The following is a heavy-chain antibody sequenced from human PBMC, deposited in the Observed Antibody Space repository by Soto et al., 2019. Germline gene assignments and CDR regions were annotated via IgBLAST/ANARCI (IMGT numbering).Heavy chain of an antibody. CDR2: IYHRGST. V-gene: IGHV4-4*02. D-gene: IGHD3-22*01. J-gene: IGHJ5*02. CDR1: GGSISSSNW. Sequence: QVQLQESGPGLVKPSGTLSLTCAVSGGSISSSNWWGWVRQPPGKGLEWIGEIYHRGSTNYNPSLKSRVTKSVDKSKNQFSLRLSSVTAADTAVYYCASKSSGYQRGWFDPWGQGTLVTVSS. CDR3: ASKSSGYQRGWFDP.